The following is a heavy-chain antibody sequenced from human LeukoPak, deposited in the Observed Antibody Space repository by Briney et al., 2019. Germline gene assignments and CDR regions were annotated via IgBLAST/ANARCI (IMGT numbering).Heavy chain of an antibody. J-gene: IGHJ4*02. Sequence: ESLKISCKGSGYTFSSYWIGWVRQMPGKGLEWMGTIYPGDSDTRYSPSLQGQVTISVDTSIGTAYLQWSSLKASDTAIYYCARQNDFRLDYWGQGTLVTVSS. CDR1: GYTFSSYW. D-gene: IGHD3-3*01. V-gene: IGHV5-51*01. CDR3: ARQNDFRLDY. CDR2: IYPGDSDT.